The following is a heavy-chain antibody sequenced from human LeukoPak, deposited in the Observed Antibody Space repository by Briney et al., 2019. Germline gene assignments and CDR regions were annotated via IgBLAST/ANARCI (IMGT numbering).Heavy chain of an antibody. CDR1: GFTFSSYS. Sequence: GGSLRLSCAASGFTFSSYSMNWVRQAPGKGLEWVSYISSSSSTIYYADSVKGRFTISRDNAKNTLYLQMNSLRAEDTAVYYCARDRRNWGQGTLVTVSS. J-gene: IGHJ4*02. CDR2: ISSSSSTI. V-gene: IGHV3-48*01. CDR3: ARDRRN. D-gene: IGHD1-14*01.